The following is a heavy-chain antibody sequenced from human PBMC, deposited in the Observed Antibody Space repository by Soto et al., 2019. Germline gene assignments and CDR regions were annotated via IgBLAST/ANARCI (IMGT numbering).Heavy chain of an antibody. V-gene: IGHV1-2*04. CDR3: ARVRCSSTSCYNYFDY. CDR2: INPNSGGT. Sequence: GASVKVSCKASGYTFTSYSMHWVRQAPGQRLEWMGWINPNSGGTNYAQKFQGWVTMTRDTSISTAYMELSRLRSDDTAVYYCARVRCSSTSCYNYFDYWGQGTLVTVSS. D-gene: IGHD2-2*02. J-gene: IGHJ4*02. CDR1: GYTFTSYS.